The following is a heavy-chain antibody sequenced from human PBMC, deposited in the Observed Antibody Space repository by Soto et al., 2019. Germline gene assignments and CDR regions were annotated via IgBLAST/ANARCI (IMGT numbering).Heavy chain of an antibody. CDR3: ARNGGRHCGGIDY. V-gene: IGHV1-69*01. Sequence: QVQLVQSGAEVKKPGSSVKVSCKASGGTFSSYSINWVRQAPGQGLEWMGENIPIFGTANSAQKFQGRVTITANESRSTADMELSSLRSEDTAVYYCARNGGRHCGGIDYWGQGTLVTVSS. J-gene: IGHJ4*02. D-gene: IGHD1-26*01. CDR1: GGTFSSYS. CDR2: NIPIFGTA.